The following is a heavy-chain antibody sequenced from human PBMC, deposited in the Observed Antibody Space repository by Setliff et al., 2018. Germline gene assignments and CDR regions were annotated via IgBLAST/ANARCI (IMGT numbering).Heavy chain of an antibody. V-gene: IGHV4-39*01. D-gene: IGHD2-15*01. J-gene: IGHJ4*01. CDR1: DDSFTSSRYY. CDR3: VRPGGTTVVARHFDY. Sequence: NPSETLSLTCTVSDDSFTSSRYYWGWIRQAPGSGLEWIGSISYSGTPYYNASVESRVTISIDTSRNQFSLELRSVTVSDTATYYCVRPGGTTVVARHFDYLGSGILVTVSS. CDR2: ISYSGTP.